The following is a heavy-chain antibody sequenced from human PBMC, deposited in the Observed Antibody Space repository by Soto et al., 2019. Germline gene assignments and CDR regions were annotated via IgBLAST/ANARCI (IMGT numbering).Heavy chain of an antibody. J-gene: IGHJ6*02. CDR3: ARLTVNTPSHYYYYGMDV. CDR2: IYPGDSNT. CDR1: GYSFNTYW. D-gene: IGHD4-17*01. V-gene: IGHV5-51*01. Sequence: LGESLKISCKGSGYSFNTYWIGWVRQMPGKGLEWMGIIYPGDSNTRYSPSFQGQVTISADRSISTAYVQWSSLKASDTAMYYCARLTVNTPSHYYYYGMDVWGQGTTVTVSS.